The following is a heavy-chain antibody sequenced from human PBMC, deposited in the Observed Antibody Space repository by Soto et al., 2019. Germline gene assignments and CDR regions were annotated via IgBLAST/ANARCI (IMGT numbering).Heavy chain of an antibody. D-gene: IGHD3-22*01. CDR1: GGSISSGGYY. CDR2: IYYSGST. J-gene: IGHJ4*02. V-gene: IGHV4-31*03. CDR3: ARVTSSGYYFSL. Sequence: SETLSLTCTVSGGSISSGGYYWSWIRQHPGKGLEWIGYIYYSGSTYYNPSLKSRVTISVDTSKNQFSLKPSSVTAADTAVYYCARVTSSGYYFSLWGQGTLVTVSS.